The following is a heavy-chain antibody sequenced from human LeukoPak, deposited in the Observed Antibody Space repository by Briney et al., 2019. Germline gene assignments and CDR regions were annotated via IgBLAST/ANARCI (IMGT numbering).Heavy chain of an antibody. Sequence: SETLSLTCTVSGDSISSSYWSWIRQPPGKTLEWIEYIYYTGTTNYNPSLKSRVTMSIDTSKNQFSLNLNSVTAADTAVYYCARGFYDSSGYSNCFDPWGQGTLVTVSS. CDR1: GDSISSSY. J-gene: IGHJ5*02. V-gene: IGHV4-59*01. CDR3: ARGFYDSSGYSNCFDP. CDR2: IYYTGTT. D-gene: IGHD3-22*01.